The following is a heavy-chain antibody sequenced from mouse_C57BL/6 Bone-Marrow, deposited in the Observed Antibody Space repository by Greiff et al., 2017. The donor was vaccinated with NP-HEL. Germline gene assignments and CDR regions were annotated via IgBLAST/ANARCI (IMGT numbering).Heavy chain of an antibody. CDR1: GFTFSDYG. D-gene: IGHD2-1*01. CDR2: LRPLAYRL. V-gene: IGHV5-15*01. J-gene: IGHJ2*01. Sequence: EVQLVEESGGGLVQPGGSLKLSCAASGFTFSDYGMAWVRQAPRTGPEWVAFLRPLAYRLYSADTVTGRFTLSRENAKNTLYLEMSSLRSEDTAMYYCARRGGNFYFDYWGQGTTLTVSS. CDR3: ARRGGNFYFDY.